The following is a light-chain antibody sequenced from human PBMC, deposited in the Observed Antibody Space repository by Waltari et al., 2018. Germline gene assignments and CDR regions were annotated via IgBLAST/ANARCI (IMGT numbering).Light chain of an antibody. Sequence: QSALTQPASVSGSPGQSITISCSGTTNDIGTYDYVSWYQHHPGKAPNPIIYDVSHRPSGVSSPFSGSKSGNTASLTVSGLQAEDEADYYCSSYTITSTLVVFGGVTKLTVL. CDR2: DVS. J-gene: IGLJ2*01. CDR3: SSYTITSTLVV. CDR1: TNDIGTYDY. V-gene: IGLV2-14*03.